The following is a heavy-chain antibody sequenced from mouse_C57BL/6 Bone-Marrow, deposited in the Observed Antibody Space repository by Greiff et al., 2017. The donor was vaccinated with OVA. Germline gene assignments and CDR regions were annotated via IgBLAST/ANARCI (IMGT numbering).Heavy chain of an antibody. CDR3: ARSTTQGYFDV. J-gene: IGHJ1*03. D-gene: IGHD1-1*01. CDR1: GYAFTNYL. Sequence: QVQLQQSGAELVRPGTSVKVSCKASGYAFTNYLIEWVKQRPGQGLEWIGVINPGSGGTNYNEKFKGKATLTADKSSSTAYMQLSSLTSEDSAVYFCARSTTQGYFDVWGTGTTVTVSS. CDR2: INPGSGGT. V-gene: IGHV1-54*01.